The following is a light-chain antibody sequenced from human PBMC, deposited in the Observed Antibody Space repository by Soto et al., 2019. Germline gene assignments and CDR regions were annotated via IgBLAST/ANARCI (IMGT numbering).Light chain of an antibody. Sequence: QSVLTQPRSVSGDPGQSFTTSCTGTTSDVVGYTYVSWYQQRPGIAPKLIIYEITKRPSGVPDRFSGSKSGNTASLTISGLQAEDEADYYCCSYAGSYTYVFGTGTKLTVL. CDR3: CSYAGSYTYV. V-gene: IGLV2-11*01. CDR2: EIT. CDR1: TSDVVGYTY. J-gene: IGLJ1*01.